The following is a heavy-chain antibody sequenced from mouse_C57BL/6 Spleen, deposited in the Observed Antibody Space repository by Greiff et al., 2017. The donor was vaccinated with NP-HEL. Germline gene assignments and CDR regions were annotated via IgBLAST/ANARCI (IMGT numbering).Heavy chain of an antibody. Sequence: EVQLQQSGPGLVKPSQSLSLTCSVTGYSITSGYYWNWIRQFPGNNLEWMGYISYDGSNNYNPSLKNRISITRDTSKNQFFLKLNSVTTEDTATYYCARDYGSSFDYWGQGTTLTVSS. V-gene: IGHV3-6*01. CDR3: ARDYGSSFDY. D-gene: IGHD1-1*01. CDR2: ISYDGSN. J-gene: IGHJ2*01. CDR1: GYSITSGYY.